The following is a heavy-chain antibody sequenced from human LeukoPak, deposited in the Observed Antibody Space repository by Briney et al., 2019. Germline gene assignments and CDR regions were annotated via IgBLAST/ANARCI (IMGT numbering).Heavy chain of an antibody. CDR3: ARDRVRGYYDILTGYYNPGDDAFDI. D-gene: IGHD3-9*01. V-gene: IGHV4-4*07. CDR1: GGSISSYY. Sequence: PSETLSLTCTVSGGSISSYYWSWLRQPAGKGLEWIGRIYTSGSTNYNPSLKSRVTMSVDTSKNQFSLKLSSVTAADTAVYYCARDRVRGYYDILTGYYNPGDDAFDIWGQGTMVTVSS. CDR2: IYTSGST. J-gene: IGHJ3*02.